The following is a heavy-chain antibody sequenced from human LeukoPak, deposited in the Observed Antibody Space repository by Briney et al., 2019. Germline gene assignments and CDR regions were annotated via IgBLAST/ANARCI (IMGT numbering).Heavy chain of an antibody. CDR3: AKYSRYFQH. CDR1: GGSISSYY. CDR2: IYYNGST. Sequence: PSETLSLTCTVSGGSISSYYWSWIRQPPGKGLEWIGYIYYNGSTNYNPSLKSRVTISVDTSKNQFSLKLSSVTAADTAVYYCAKYSRYFQHWGQGTLVTVSS. J-gene: IGHJ1*01. V-gene: IGHV4-59*01. D-gene: IGHD6-6*01.